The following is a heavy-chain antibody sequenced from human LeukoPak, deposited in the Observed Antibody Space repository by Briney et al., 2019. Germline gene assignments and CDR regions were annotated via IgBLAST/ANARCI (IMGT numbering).Heavy chain of an antibody. Sequence: SETLSLTCTVSSGSINGYYWSWIRQPPGKGLKWIGYIYYSGSTNYNPSLKSRVTISVDTSKNQFSLKLSSVTAADTAVYYCARVSPGYCSGGSCYGVDYWGQGTLVTVSS. J-gene: IGHJ4*02. V-gene: IGHV4-59*01. CDR2: IYYSGST. CDR1: SGSINGYY. CDR3: ARVSPGYCSGGSCYGVDY. D-gene: IGHD2-15*01.